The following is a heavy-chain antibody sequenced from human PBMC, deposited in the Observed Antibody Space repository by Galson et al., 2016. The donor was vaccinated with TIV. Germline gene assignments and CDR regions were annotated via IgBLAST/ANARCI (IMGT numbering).Heavy chain of an antibody. D-gene: IGHD5-12*01. CDR2: IDPRDSYT. J-gene: IGHJ4*02. CDR3: AIHRGNMVARFAY. CDR1: GYSFTTYW. Sequence: SGAEVKKPGESLRISCKGSGYSFTTYWISWVRLMPGKGLEWMGKIDPRDSYTNYNPSLQSQVTISADKTINTAYLQCGSLKASDSAMYYCAIHRGNMVARFAYWGQGTLVTVSS. V-gene: IGHV5-10-1*01.